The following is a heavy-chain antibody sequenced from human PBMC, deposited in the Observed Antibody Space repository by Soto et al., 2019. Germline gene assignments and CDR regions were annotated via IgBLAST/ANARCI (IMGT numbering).Heavy chain of an antibody. J-gene: IGHJ4*02. Sequence: GGSLRLSCAASGFTFSSYGMHWVRQAPGKGLDWVSVISGSGGITYYADSVKGRFTISRDNSKNTLYLQMKSLRAEDTAVYYCAKDGGYAYYDSSGYYFAYWGQGTLVTVS. CDR3: AKDGGYAYYDSSGYYFAY. CDR1: GFTFSSYG. V-gene: IGHV3-23*01. CDR2: ISGSGGIT. D-gene: IGHD3-22*01.